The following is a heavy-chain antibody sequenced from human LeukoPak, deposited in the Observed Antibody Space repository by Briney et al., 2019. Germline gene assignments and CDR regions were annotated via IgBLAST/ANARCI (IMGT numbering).Heavy chain of an antibody. CDR2: IFYDGRA. CDR3: AREVIIVGDSDAFDL. Sequence: SQTLSLTCTISGGSISSANHFWSWVRQSPGEGLEWIGYIFYDGRAHYNPSLRSRLSMSIDVSKNQFSLSLGSVTAADTAIYYCAREVIIVGDSDAFDLWGHGTMVTASS. V-gene: IGHV4-30-4*08. D-gene: IGHD1-26*01. CDR1: GGSISSANHF. J-gene: IGHJ3*01.